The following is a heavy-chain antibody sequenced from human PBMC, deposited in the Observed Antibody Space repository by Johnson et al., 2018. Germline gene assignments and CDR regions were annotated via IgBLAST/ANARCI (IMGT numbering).Heavy chain of an antibody. CDR3: AGIAAAAVGHYYYYYMDV. CDR1: GFTFSSYW. CDR2: IKQDGSEK. J-gene: IGHJ6*03. D-gene: IGHD6-13*01. Sequence: EVQLVESGGGLVQPGGSLRLSCAASGFTFSSYWMSWVRPAPGKGLEWVANIKQDGSEKYYVDSVKGRFTISRDNAKNSLYLQMNSLRAEDTAVYYCAGIAAAAVGHYYYYYMDVWGKGTTVTVSS. V-gene: IGHV3-7*01.